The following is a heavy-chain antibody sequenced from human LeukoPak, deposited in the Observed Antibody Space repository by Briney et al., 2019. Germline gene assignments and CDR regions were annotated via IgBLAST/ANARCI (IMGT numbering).Heavy chain of an antibody. CDR3: ASRVYGLGSFNY. J-gene: IGHJ4*01. D-gene: IGHD3-10*01. V-gene: IGHV4-39*01. CDR2: IYNSGTT. Sequence: PSETLSLTCTVPGDSISSTSYYWDWIRQPPGKGLEWIGSIYNSGTTYYNPSLKSRVTISVDTSKNQFSLKVSSVAAADTAVYYCASRVYGLGSFNYWGQGTLVTVSS. CDR1: GDSISSTSYY.